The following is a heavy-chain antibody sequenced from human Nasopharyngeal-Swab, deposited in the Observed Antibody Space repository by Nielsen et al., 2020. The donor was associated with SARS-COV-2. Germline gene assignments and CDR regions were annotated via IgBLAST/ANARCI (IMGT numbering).Heavy chain of an antibody. D-gene: IGHD3-22*01. CDR3: AREAPWYYYDSSGYLSDRAFDI. Sequence: GESLKISCAASGFTFSSYWMSWVRQAPGKGLEWVANIKQDGSEKYYVDSVKGRFTISRDNAKNSLYLQMNSLRAEDTAVYYCAREAPWYYYDSSGYLSDRAFDIWGQGTMVTVSS. CDR1: GFTFSSYW. V-gene: IGHV3-7*01. CDR2: IKQDGSEK. J-gene: IGHJ3*02.